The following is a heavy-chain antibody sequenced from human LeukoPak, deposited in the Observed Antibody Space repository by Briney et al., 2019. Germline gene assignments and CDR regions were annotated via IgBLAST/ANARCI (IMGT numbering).Heavy chain of an antibody. CDR2: ISSSGSTI. J-gene: IGHJ6*02. V-gene: IGHV3-11*01. CDR1: GFSFSDYY. Sequence: PGGSLRLSCAASGFSFSDYYMSWIRQAPGKGLEWVAYISSSGSTIYYADSVKGRFTISRDNAKNSLYLQMNSLRAEDTAVYHCARDIRAAVLRYFAWFNGMDVWGQGTTVTVSS. CDR3: ARDIRAAVLRYFAWFNGMDV. D-gene: IGHD3-9*01.